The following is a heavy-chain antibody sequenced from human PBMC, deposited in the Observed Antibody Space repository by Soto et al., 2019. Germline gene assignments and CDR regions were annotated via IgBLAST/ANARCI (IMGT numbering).Heavy chain of an antibody. CDR1: GGTLSSYA. D-gene: IGHD4-4*01. V-gene: IGHV1-69*13. J-gene: IGHJ4*02. CDR2: IIPIFGTA. Sequence: GASVKVSCKASGGTLSSYAISWVRQAPGQGLEWMGGIIPIFGTANYAQKFQGRVTITADESTSTAYMELSSLRSEDTAVYYCASSGYSKEDYWGQGTLVTVSS. CDR3: ASSGYSKEDY.